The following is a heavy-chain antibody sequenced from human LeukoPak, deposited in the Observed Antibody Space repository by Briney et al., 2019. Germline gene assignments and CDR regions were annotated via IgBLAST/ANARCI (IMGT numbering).Heavy chain of an antibody. CDR2: IYQSGST. D-gene: IGHD6-13*01. V-gene: IGHV4-38-2*02. J-gene: IGHJ4*02. Sequence: PSETLSLTCTVSGYSISSGYYWGWIRQPPGKGLEWIGSIYQSGSTHYNPSLKSRVTISVDTSKNQFSLKLSSVTAADTAVYYCARGSSSSPLDWWGQGTLVTVSS. CDR3: ARGSSSSPLDW. CDR1: GYSISSGYY.